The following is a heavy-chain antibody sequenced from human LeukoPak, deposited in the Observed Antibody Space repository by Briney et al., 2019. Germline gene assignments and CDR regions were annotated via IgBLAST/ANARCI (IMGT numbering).Heavy chain of an antibody. V-gene: IGHV4-59*01. CDR2: IYYSGST. J-gene: IGHJ3*02. Sequence: SETLSLTCTVSGGSISSYYWSRIRQPPGKGLEWIGYIYYSGSTNYNPSLKSRVTISVDTSKNQFSLKLSSVTAADTAVYYCARVSIDYGSGSYYNVDAFDIWGQGTMVTVSS. CDR3: ARVSIDYGSGSYYNVDAFDI. CDR1: GGSISSYY. D-gene: IGHD3-10*01.